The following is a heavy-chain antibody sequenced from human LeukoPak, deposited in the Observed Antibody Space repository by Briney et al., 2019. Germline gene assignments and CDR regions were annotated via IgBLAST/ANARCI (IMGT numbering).Heavy chain of an antibody. CDR2: INSYNGNT. J-gene: IGHJ4*02. Sequence: ASVKLSCKASGYSFTAYGISWVRQAPGRGLEWVGWINSYNGNTNYAQRFLGRVTMTTETSTSTAYMELTSLRSDDTAVYFCTRSYDLTTFSNKGSDYWGQGTLVTVSS. CDR1: GYSFTAYG. V-gene: IGHV1-18*01. D-gene: IGHD3-3*01. CDR3: TRSYDLTTFSNKGSDY.